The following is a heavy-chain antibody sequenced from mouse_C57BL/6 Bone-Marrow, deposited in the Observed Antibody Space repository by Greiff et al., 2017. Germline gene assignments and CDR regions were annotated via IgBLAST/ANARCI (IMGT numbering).Heavy chain of an antibody. CDR1: GFSLTSYG. Sequence: VQVVESGPGLVAPSQSLSITCTVSGFSLTSYGVDWVRQSPGKGLEWLGVIWGVGSTNYNSALKSRLSISKDNSKSQVFLKMNSLQTDDTAMYYCARDSSGLYAMDYWGQGTSVTVSS. J-gene: IGHJ4*01. CDR2: IWGVGST. V-gene: IGHV2-6*01. CDR3: ARDSSGLYAMDY. D-gene: IGHD3-2*02.